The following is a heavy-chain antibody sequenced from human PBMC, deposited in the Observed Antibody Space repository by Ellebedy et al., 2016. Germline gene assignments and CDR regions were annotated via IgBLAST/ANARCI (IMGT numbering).Heavy chain of an antibody. CDR1: GLNFNTFF. J-gene: IGHJ4*02. CDR3: RQGHYADL. V-gene: IGHV3-23*01. CDR2: ISAGSDTT. Sequence: GGSLRLXXTVSGLNFNTFFMSWVRQAPGKGLEWVSTISAGSDTTRLADSVKGRFTISRDSSKNSVYLRMNNLRVEDTAVYYCRQGHYADLWGQGTLVTVSS. D-gene: IGHD4-17*01.